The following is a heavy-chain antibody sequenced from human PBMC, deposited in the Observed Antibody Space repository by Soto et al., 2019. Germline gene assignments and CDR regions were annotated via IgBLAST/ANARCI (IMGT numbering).Heavy chain of an antibody. CDR1: GFNFSSYA. CDR2: ISGSGGST. V-gene: IGHV3-23*01. D-gene: IGHD5-12*01. Sequence: GGSLRLSCAAPGFNFSSYAMSWVRQAPGKGLEWVSAISGSGGSTYYADSVKGRFTISRDHSKNTLYLQMNSLRAEDTAVYYCAKDLEGYDYYDYYGMDVWGQGTTVTVSS. CDR3: AKDLEGYDYYDYYGMDV. J-gene: IGHJ6*02.